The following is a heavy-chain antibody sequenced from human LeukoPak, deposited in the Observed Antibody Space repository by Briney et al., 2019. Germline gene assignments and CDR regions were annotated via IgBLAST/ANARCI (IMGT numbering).Heavy chain of an antibody. V-gene: IGHV3-53*01. D-gene: IGHD3-10*01. Sequence: GGSLRLSCAASGFTVSTNYMSWVRQAPGKGLEWVSVIYSDGRTYYADSVKGRFTISRDNSKNTLYLQMNSLRSEDTAVYYCARDSGRFDVFDIWGQGTMVTVSS. CDR3: ARDSGRFDVFDI. CDR2: IYSDGRT. J-gene: IGHJ3*02. CDR1: GFTVSTNY.